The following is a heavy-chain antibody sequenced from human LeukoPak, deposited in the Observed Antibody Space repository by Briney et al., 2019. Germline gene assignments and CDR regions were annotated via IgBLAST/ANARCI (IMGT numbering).Heavy chain of an antibody. J-gene: IGHJ3*02. V-gene: IGHV1-69*05. CDR2: IIPIFGTA. CDR1: GGTFSSYA. Sequence: GASVKVSCKASGGTFSSYAISWVRQAPGQGLEWMGGIIPIFGTANYAQKLQGRVTMTTDTSTSTAYMELRSLRSDDTAVYYCARGVVDSSGWYSGRAFDIWGQGTMVTVSS. D-gene: IGHD6-19*01. CDR3: ARGVVDSSGWYSGRAFDI.